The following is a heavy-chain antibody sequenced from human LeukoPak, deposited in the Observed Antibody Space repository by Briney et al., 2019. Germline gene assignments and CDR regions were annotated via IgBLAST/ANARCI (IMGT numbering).Heavy chain of an antibody. CDR1: GGTFSSYA. D-gene: IGHD6-13*01. CDR3: ARPGGDSSSWYGQFDY. Sequence: SVKVSCTASGGTFSSYAISWVRQAPGQGLEWMGRIIPIFGTANYAQKFQGRVTITTDESTSTAYIELSSLRSEDTAVYYCARPGGDSSSWYGQFDYWGQGTLVTVSS. V-gene: IGHV1-69*05. CDR2: IIPIFGTA. J-gene: IGHJ4*02.